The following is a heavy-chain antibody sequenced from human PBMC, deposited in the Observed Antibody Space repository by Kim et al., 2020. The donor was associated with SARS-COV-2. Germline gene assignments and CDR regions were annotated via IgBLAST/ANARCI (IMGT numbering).Heavy chain of an antibody. CDR1: GFTFSNYA. Sequence: GGSLRLSCAASGFTFSNYAMYWVRQAPGKGLEWVAVISYDGSNKYYADSVKGRFTISRDNSKNTLYLQMNSLRAEDTAVFYCARDRLPGYCSSTSCYTFGFESGGQRSLIPVSS. D-gene: IGHD2-2*02. CDR3: ARDRLPGYCSSTSCYTFGFES. V-gene: IGHV3-30-3*01. J-gene: IGHJ4*02. CDR2: ISYDGSNK.